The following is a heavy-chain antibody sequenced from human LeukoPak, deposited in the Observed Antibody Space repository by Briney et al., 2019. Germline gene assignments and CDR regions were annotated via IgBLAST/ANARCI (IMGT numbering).Heavy chain of an antibody. V-gene: IGHV3-30*02. CDR3: AKDFLHGDYAAGYDY. CDR1: GFTFNRYA. Sequence: GRSLRLSCAASGFTFNRYAMHWVREAPGKGLEWVAFIWYDGSNKYYADSVKGRFTISRDNSKNTLYLQMNSLRAEDTAMYYCAKDFLHGDYAAGYDYWGQGTLVTVSS. D-gene: IGHD4-17*01. CDR2: IWYDGSNK. J-gene: IGHJ4*02.